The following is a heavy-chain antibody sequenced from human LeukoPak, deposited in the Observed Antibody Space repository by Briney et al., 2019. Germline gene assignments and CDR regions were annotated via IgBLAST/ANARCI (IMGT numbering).Heavy chain of an antibody. CDR3: AREGSSGWYRKGYFDY. V-gene: IGHV3-11*01. Sequence: GGSLRLSCAASGFTFSDYYMSWIRQAPGKGLEWVSYISSSGSTIYYADSVKGRFTISRDNAKNSLYLQMNSLRAEETAVYYCAREGSSGWYRKGYFDYWGQGTLVTVSS. D-gene: IGHD6-19*01. J-gene: IGHJ4*02. CDR2: ISSSGSTI. CDR1: GFTFSDYY.